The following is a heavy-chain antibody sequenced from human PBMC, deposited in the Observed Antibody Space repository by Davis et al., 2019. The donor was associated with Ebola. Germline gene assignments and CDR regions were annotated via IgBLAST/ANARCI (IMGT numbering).Heavy chain of an antibody. Sequence: PGGSLRLSCAASGFTFSYYGMHWVRQAPGKGLEWVANIMQDGSETYYVDSVKGRFTISRDNAQNSLYLQMNRLRVEDTAVYYCARDSRDGDYDYWGQGILVIVSS. J-gene: IGHJ4*02. D-gene: IGHD4-17*01. V-gene: IGHV3-7*01. CDR2: IMQDGSET. CDR1: GFTFSYYG. CDR3: ARDSRDGDYDY.